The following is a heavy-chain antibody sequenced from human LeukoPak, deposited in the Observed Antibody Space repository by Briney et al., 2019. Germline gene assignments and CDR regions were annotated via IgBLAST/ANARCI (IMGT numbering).Heavy chain of an antibody. CDR1: GGSISSSNW. V-gene: IGHV4-4*02. Sequence: SGTLSLTCAVSGGSISSSNWWSWVRQPPGKGLEWIGEIYHSGSTNYNPSLKSRVTISVDKSKNQFSLKLSSVTAADTAVYYCARAVGDYVEVNWFDPWGQGTLVTVSS. D-gene: IGHD4-17*01. CDR2: IYHSGST. J-gene: IGHJ5*02. CDR3: ARAVGDYVEVNWFDP.